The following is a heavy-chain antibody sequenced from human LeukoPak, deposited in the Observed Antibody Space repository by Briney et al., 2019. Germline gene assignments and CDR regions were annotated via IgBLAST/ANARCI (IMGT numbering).Heavy chain of an antibody. D-gene: IGHD2-15*01. CDR1: GFTSSSYW. CDR3: ARDVSGGSCYSELCYFDY. Sequence: QAGGSLRLSCAASGFTSSSYWMHWVRQAPGKGLVWVSRINSDGSSINYADSVKGRFTISRDNSKNTLYLQMNSLRAEDTAVYYCARDVSGGSCYSELCYFDYWGQGTLVTVSS. J-gene: IGHJ4*02. V-gene: IGHV3-74*01. CDR2: INSDGSSI.